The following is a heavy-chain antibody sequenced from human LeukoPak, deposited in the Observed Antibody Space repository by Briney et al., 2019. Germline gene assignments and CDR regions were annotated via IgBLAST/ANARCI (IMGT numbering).Heavy chain of an antibody. CDR3: ARSVWGSYSLFDY. Sequence: SVKVSCKASGGTFSSYAISWVRQAPGQGLEWMGRIIPIFGTANYAQKFQGRVTITTDESTSTAYMELSSLRSEDTAVYYCARSVWGSYSLFDYWGQGTLVTVSP. CDR2: IIPIFGTA. D-gene: IGHD3-16*01. V-gene: IGHV1-69*05. J-gene: IGHJ4*02. CDR1: GGTFSSYA.